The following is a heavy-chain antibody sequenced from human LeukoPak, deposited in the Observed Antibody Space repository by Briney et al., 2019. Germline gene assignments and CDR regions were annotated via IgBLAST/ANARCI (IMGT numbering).Heavy chain of an antibody. V-gene: IGHV4-34*01. CDR2: IYYSGST. D-gene: IGHD2-2*01. CDR1: GGSFSGYY. CDR3: ARVRYCSSTSCPGIDY. J-gene: IGHJ4*02. Sequence: SETLSLTCAVYGGSFSGYYWSWIRQPPGKGLEWIGDIYYSGSTYYNPSLKSRVTISVDTSKNQFSLKLSSVTAADTAVYYCARVRYCSSTSCPGIDYWGQGTLVTVSS.